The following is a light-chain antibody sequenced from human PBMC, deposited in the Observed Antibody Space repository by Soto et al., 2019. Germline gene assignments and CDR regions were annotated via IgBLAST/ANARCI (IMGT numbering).Light chain of an antibody. CDR1: QSISSW. Sequence: DIQMTQSPSTLSASVGDRVTITCRASQSISSWLAWYQQKPGKAPKLLIYDASSLESEVPSRFSGSGSGTEFTLTICSLQPDDFATYSCQQYNSYSGTFGQGTKVEIK. CDR3: QQYNSYSGT. J-gene: IGKJ1*01. CDR2: DAS. V-gene: IGKV1-5*01.